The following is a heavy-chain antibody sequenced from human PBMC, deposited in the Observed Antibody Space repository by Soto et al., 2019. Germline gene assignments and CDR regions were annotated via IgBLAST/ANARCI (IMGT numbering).Heavy chain of an antibody. Sequence: GGSLRLSCAASGFTFSSYSMNWVRQAPGKGLEWVSYISSSSSTIYYADSVKGRFTISRDNAKNSLYLQMNSLRAEDTAVYYCARDHPVRGVILKSNWFEPWGQGTLVTVSS. J-gene: IGHJ5*02. D-gene: IGHD3-10*01. V-gene: IGHV3-48*01. CDR3: ARDHPVRGVILKSNWFEP. CDR2: ISSSSSTI. CDR1: GFTFSSYS.